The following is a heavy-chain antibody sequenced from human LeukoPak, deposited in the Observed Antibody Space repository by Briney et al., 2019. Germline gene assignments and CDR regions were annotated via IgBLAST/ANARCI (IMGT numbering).Heavy chain of an antibody. CDR1: GGSISSGSYY. CDR2: IYTSGST. CDR3: AGGRYYYGSWGTNWFDP. J-gene: IGHJ5*02. V-gene: IGHV4-61*02. Sequence: SQTLSLTCTVSGGSISSGSYYWSWIRQPAGKGLEWIGRIYTSGSTNYNPSLKSRVTISVDTSKNQFSLKLSSVTAADTAVYYCAGGRYYYGSWGTNWFDPWGQGTLVTVSS. D-gene: IGHD3-10*01.